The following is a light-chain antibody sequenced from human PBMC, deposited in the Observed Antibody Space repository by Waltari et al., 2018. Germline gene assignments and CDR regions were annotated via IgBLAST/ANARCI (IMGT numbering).Light chain of an antibody. Sequence: AIQLTQSPSSLSTYVGDRVTITCRASQGISSSLAWYQQEPGKPPRRLIYDASSLGSGVPSRFSGSGSGTEFTLTISSLQPEDFATYYCQQFRSYPIAFGQGTRLEIK. J-gene: IGKJ5*01. CDR3: QQFRSYPIA. CDR1: QGISSS. V-gene: IGKV1-13*02. CDR2: DAS.